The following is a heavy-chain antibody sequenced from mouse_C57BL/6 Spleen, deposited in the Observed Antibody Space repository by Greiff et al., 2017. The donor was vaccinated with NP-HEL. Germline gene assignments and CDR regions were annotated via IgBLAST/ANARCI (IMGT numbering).Heavy chain of an antibody. V-gene: IGHV1-53*01. CDR3: AREKGSNYGAMDY. D-gene: IGHD2-5*01. CDR1: GYTFTSYW. Sequence: QVQLQQPGTELVKPGASVKLSCKASGYTFTSYWMHWVKQRPGQGLEWIGNINPSNGGTNYNEKFKSKATLTVDTSSSTAYMQLSSLTSEDSAVYYCAREKGSNYGAMDYWGKGTSVTVSS. J-gene: IGHJ4*01. CDR2: INPSNGGT.